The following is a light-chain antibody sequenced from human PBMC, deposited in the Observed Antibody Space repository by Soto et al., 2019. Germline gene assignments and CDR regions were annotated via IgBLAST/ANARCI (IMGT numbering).Light chain of an antibody. CDR3: MQALQTPYT. Sequence: EIVMTQSPPSLTVTPGGPASISCSSSQRLLHSNGNIFLDWYLQKPGQSPQLLIYLGFNRASGVPDRVSGSGAGTDFTLKISRVEAEDAGVYYCMQALQTPYTFGQGTKLEIK. CDR2: LGF. CDR1: QRLLHSNGNIF. V-gene: IGKV2-28*01. J-gene: IGKJ2*01.